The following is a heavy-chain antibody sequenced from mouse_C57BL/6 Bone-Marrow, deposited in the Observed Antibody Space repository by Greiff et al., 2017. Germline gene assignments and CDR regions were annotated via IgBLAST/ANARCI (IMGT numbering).Heavy chain of an antibody. CDR1: GYTFTSYD. J-gene: IGHJ1*03. CDR3: ARLEFDGSGGDWYFDV. D-gene: IGHD1-1*01. V-gene: IGHV1-85*01. CDR2: IYPRDGST. Sequence: QVQLQQSGPELVKPGASVKLSCKASGYTFTSYDINWVKQRPGQGLEWIGWIYPRDGSTKYNEKFKGKATLTVDTSSSTAYMELHSLTSADSAVYFCARLEFDGSGGDWYFDVWGTGTTVTVS.